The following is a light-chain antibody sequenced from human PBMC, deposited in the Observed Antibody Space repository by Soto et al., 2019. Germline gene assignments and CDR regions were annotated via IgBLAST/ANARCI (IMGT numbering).Light chain of an antibody. J-gene: IGLJ1*01. CDR1: SSDFGSYNL. V-gene: IGLV2-23*02. CDR2: EVT. CDR3: CSYAGHSTYV. Sequence: SVLTQPASVSGSPGQWITMSCTGTSSDFGSYNLVSWYQQHPGKAPKLLIYEVTKRPSGVSNRFSGSKSGNTASLTISGLPAEDEADYYCCSYAGHSTYVFGTGTKVTVL.